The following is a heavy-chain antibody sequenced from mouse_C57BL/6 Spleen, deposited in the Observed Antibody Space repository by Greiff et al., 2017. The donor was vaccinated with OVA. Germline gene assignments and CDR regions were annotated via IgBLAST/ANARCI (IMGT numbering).Heavy chain of an antibody. CDR2: ISNGGGST. V-gene: IGHV5-12*01. CDR1: GFTFSDYY. J-gene: IGHJ4*01. CDR3: ARQRLGYAMDY. Sequence: EVKLQESGGGLVQPGGSLKLSCAASGFTFSDYYMYWVRQTPEKRLEWVAYISNGGGSTYYPDTVKGRFTISRDNAKNTLYLQMSRLKSEDTAMYYCARQRLGYAMDYWGQGTSVTVSS.